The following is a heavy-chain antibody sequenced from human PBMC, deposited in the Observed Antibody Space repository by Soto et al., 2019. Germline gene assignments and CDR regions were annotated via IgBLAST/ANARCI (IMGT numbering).Heavy chain of an antibody. CDR2: IYYSGST. CDR3: ATSNWFDP. J-gene: IGHJ5*02. Sequence: QLQLQESGPGLVKPSETLSLTCTVSGGSLSSRGYYWGWIRQPPGKGLEWIGTIYYSGSTYYNPALKSRVTISVDTSKNQFSLKRSSVTAADTAVYYCATSNWFDPWGQGTLVTVSS. V-gene: IGHV4-39*01. CDR1: GGSLSSRGYY.